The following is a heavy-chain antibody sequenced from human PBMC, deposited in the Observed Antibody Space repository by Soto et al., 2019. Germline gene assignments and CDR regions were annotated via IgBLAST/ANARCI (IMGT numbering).Heavy chain of an antibody. CDR1: GYTFTSYY. V-gene: IGHV1-46*01. CDR2: INPSGGST. Sequence: QVQLVQSGAEVKKPGASVKVSCKASGYTFTSYYMHWVRQAPGQGLEWMGIINPSGGSTSYAQKFQGRVTMTRDTSTSTVYMELSSLRSEDTAVYYCARHRVPVEMVGEDYFDYWGQGTLVTVSS. CDR3: ARHRVPVEMVGEDYFDY. J-gene: IGHJ4*02. D-gene: IGHD3-10*01.